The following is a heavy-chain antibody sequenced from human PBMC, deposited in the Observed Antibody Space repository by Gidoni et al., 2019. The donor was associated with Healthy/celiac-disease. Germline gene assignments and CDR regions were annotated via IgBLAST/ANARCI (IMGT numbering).Heavy chain of an antibody. J-gene: IGHJ3*02. CDR3: AKDRLRLTTHAFDI. D-gene: IGHD4-4*01. CDR1: GFTFDDYA. Sequence: EVQLVESGGGLVQPGRSLRLSCAASGFTFDDYAMHWVRQAPGNGLEWVSGISWNSGSIGYADSVKGRFTISRDNAKNSLYLQMNSLRAEDTALYYCAKDRLRLTTHAFDIWGQGTMVTVSS. V-gene: IGHV3-9*01. CDR2: ISWNSGSI.